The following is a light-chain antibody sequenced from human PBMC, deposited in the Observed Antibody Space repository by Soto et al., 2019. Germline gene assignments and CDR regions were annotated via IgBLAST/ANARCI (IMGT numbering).Light chain of an antibody. V-gene: IGKV3-15*01. CDR1: QSVRSTY. Sequence: DIVLTQSPGTLSLSPGERATLSCRASQSVRSTYLGWYQHKRGQAPRLLIYGASTRATGIPARFSGSGSGTEFTLTISSLQSEDFAVYYCQQYNNWPPITFGQGTRLEI. CDR3: QQYNNWPPIT. J-gene: IGKJ5*01. CDR2: GAS.